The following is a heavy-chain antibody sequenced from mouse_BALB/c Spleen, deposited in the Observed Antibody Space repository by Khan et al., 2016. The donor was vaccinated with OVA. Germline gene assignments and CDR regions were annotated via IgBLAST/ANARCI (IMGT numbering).Heavy chain of an antibody. J-gene: IGHJ3*01. Sequence: QVQLKQSGAELARPGASVKMSCKASGYTFTSYTIHWIKKRPGKGLEWIGYIIPSNDYTNYNQKFKDKATLTTDKSSTTAYLRLVSLTSDDSAVYDCVRDGAYNRNGGCFAYWGQGTLVTVSA. V-gene: IGHV1-4*01. CDR3: VRDGAYNRNGGCFAY. D-gene: IGHD2-14*01. CDR1: GYTFTSYT. CDR2: IIPSNDYT.